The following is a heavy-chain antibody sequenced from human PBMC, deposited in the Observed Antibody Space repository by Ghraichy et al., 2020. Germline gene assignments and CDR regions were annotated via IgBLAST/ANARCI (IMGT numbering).Heavy chain of an antibody. D-gene: IGHD3-22*01. CDR1: GFTFGDYA. Sequence: GGSLRLSCTASGFTFGDYAMSWVRQAPGKGLEWVGFIRSKAYGETTEYAAAVKGRFTISRDDSKSIAYLQMNSLKTEDTSVYYCTRRYYYEYDYWGQGTLVNVSS. V-gene: IGHV3-49*04. J-gene: IGHJ4*02. CDR2: IRSKAYGETT. CDR3: TRRYYYEYDY.